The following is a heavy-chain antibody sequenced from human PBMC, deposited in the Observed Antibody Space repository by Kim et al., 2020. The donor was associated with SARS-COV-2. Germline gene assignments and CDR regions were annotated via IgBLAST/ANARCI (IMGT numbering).Heavy chain of an antibody. Sequence: SETLSLTCTVSGGSISSSSYYWGWIRQPPGKGLEWIGSIYYSGSTYYNPSLKSRVTISVDTSKNQFSLKLSSVTAADTAVYYCARHGQDIVVVVAAGSPYFDYWGQGTLVTVSS. V-gene: IGHV4-39*01. CDR3: ARHGQDIVVVVAAGSPYFDY. CDR1: GGSISSSSYY. CDR2: IYYSGST. D-gene: IGHD2-15*01. J-gene: IGHJ4*02.